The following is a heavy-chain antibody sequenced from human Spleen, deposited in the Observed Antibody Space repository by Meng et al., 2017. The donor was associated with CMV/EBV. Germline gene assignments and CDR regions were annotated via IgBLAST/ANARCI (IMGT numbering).Heavy chain of an antibody. J-gene: IGHJ4*02. V-gene: IGHV4-30-4*08. CDR1: GGSISSGDYY. D-gene: IGHD1-20*01. Sequence: QVPWQESGPGLVKPSQTLSLTCTVSGGSISSGDYYWSWIRQPPGKGLEWIGYIYYSGSTYYNPSLKSRVTISVDTSKNQFSLKLSSVTAADTAVYYCARESRNWNQGGFDYWGQGTLVTASS. CDR2: IYYSGST. CDR3: ARESRNWNQGGFDY.